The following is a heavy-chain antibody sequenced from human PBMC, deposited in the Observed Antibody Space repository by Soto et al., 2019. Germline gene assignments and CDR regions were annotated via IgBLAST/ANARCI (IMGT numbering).Heavy chain of an antibody. J-gene: IGHJ5*02. CDR2: IIPIFGTA. D-gene: IGHD3-22*01. CDR3: ARNAYYYDSSGPNWFDP. CDR1: GGTFSSYA. V-gene: IGHV1-69*13. Sequence: SVKVSCKASGGTFSSYAISWVRQAPGQGLEWMGGIIPIFGTANYAQKFQGRVTITADESTSTAYMELSSLRSEDTAVYYCARNAYYYDSSGPNWFDPWGQGTLVTVPS.